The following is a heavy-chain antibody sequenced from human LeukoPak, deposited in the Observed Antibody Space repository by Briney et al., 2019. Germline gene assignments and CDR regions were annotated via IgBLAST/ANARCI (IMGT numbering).Heavy chain of an antibody. CDR1: GFTFSSYA. CDR2: ISGNGGST. Sequence: GGSLRLSCAASGFTFSSYAMSWVRQAPGKGLEWVSAISGNGGSTYYADSVKGRFTISRDNSKNTLYLQMNSLRAEDTAVYYCAKDLYYGSGSYCFDYWGQGTLVTVSS. J-gene: IGHJ4*02. D-gene: IGHD3-10*01. CDR3: AKDLYYGSGSYCFDY. V-gene: IGHV3-23*01.